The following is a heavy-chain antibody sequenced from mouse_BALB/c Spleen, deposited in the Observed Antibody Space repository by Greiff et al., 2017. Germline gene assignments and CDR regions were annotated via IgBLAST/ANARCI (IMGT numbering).Heavy chain of an antibody. V-gene: IGHV1-14*01. CDR2: INPYNDGT. J-gene: IGHJ1*01. CDR3: ASITTATWYFDV. Sequence: EVKLQESGPELVKPGASVKMSCKASGYTFTSYVMHWVKQKPGQGLEWIGYINPYNDGTKYNEKFKGKATLTSDKSSSTAYMELSSLTSEDSAVYYCASITTATWYFDVWGAGTTVTVSS. D-gene: IGHD1-2*01. CDR1: GYTFTSYV.